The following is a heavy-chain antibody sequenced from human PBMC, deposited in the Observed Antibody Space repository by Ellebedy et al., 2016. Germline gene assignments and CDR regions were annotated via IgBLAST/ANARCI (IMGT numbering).Heavy chain of an antibody. CDR3: AKEAPYGSRSYASYYNYYSMDV. D-gene: IGHD3-10*01. J-gene: IGHJ6*02. V-gene: IGHV3-30*04. CDR2: ISYDESNI. CDR1: AFTLSRYS. Sequence: GGPLRLSXAASAFTLSRYSMHWVRQAPGQGLEWVSFISYDESNIYYVDSVKGRFTISRDNSRNTLFLQMNSLRPEDAAVYYCAKEAPYGSRSYASYYNYYSMDVWGQGTTVTVSS.